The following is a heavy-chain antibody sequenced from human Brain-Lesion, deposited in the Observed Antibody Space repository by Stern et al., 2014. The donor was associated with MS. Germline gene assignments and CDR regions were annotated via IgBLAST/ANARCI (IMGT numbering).Heavy chain of an antibody. CDR2: IYYSGAT. D-gene: IGHD3/OR15-3a*01. J-gene: IGHJ3*01. CDR1: GGSVSSNRYY. CDR3: GRAGLDDTFDV. Sequence: QLQLQESGPGLVKPSETLSLTCSISGGSVSSNRYYWGWIRQPPGKGLEWIGIIYYSGATFYNPSLKSPVSISLDTSKTQFSLSLSSVTAADTAVYYCGRAGLDDTFDVWGQGTMVTVSS. V-gene: IGHV4-39*01.